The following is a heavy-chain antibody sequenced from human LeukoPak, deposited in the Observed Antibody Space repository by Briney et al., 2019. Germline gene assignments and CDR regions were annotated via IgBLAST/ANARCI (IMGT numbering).Heavy chain of an antibody. CDR1: GGSCDYYY. D-gene: IGHD5-24*01. J-gene: IGHJ4*02. CDR3: ARGRDRSKAGDH. CDR2: IHPSGIF. V-gene: IGHV4-34*01. Sequence: PSETLSLTCAVYGGSCDYYYCSWLRQPPGKGLEWIGEIHPSGIFYYNSSLLSRVTISIDTSKSQFSLRLTSVTAADTAFYYCARGRDRSKAGDHLGQGSLVTVSS.